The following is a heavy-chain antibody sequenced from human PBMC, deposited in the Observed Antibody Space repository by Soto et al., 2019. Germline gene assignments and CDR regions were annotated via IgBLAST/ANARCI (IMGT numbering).Heavy chain of an antibody. CDR2: ISGSGGST. CDR1: GFTFSSYA. CDR3: AKDPEDIVVVVAATFFDY. D-gene: IGHD2-15*01. J-gene: IGHJ4*02. V-gene: IGHV3-23*01. Sequence: EVQLLESGGGVVQPGGSRRLSCAASGFTFSSYAMSWVRQAHGTGLEWVSAISGSGGSTYYADSVKGRFTISRDNSKNTLYLQMNSLRAEDTAVYYCAKDPEDIVVVVAATFFDYWGPGTLVTVSS.